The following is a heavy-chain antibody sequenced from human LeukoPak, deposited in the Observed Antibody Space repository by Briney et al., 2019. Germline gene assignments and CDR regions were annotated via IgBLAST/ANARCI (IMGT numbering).Heavy chain of an antibody. D-gene: IGHD3-3*01. J-gene: IGHJ4*02. CDR3: AKDSPNYDFWSGYYGGPPDY. CDR1: GFTFSSYG. Sequence: GGSLRLSCAASGFTFSSYGMHWVRQAPGKGLEWVAFIRYDGSNKYYADSVKGRFTISRDNSKNTLYLQMNSLRAEDTAVYYCAKDSPNYDFWSGYYGGPPDYWGQGTLVTVSS. CDR2: IRYDGSNK. V-gene: IGHV3-30*02.